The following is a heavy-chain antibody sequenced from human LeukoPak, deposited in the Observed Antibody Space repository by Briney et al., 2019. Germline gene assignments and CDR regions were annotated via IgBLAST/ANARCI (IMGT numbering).Heavy chain of an antibody. D-gene: IGHD3-22*01. CDR2: ISAYNGNT. Sequence: GASVKVSCKASGYTFTSYGIGWVRQAPGQGLEWMGWISAYNGNTNYAQKLQGRVTMTTDTSTSTAYMELRSLRSDDTAVYYCAGRDDSSGYYYFDYWGQGTLVTVSS. CDR1: GYTFTSYG. CDR3: AGRDDSSGYYYFDY. V-gene: IGHV1-18*01. J-gene: IGHJ4*02.